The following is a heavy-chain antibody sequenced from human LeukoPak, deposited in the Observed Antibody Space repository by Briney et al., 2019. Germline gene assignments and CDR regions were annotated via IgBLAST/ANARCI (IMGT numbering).Heavy chain of an antibody. D-gene: IGHD3-9*01. Sequence: SETLSLTCTVSGGSISSYYWSWIRQPPGKGLEWIGYIYYSGSTNYNPSLKSRVTISVDTSKNQFSLKLGSVTAADTAVYYCAMHHYYDILTGYYIGWFDPWGQGTLVTVSS. CDR3: AMHHYYDILTGYYIGWFDP. CDR1: GGSISSYY. V-gene: IGHV4-59*01. J-gene: IGHJ5*02. CDR2: IYYSGST.